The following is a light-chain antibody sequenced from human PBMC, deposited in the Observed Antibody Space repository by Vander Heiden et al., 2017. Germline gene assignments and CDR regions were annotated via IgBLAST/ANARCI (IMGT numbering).Light chain of an antibody. V-gene: IGLV1-51*01. J-gene: IGLJ2*01. Sequence: QSVLTQPPSVSAAPGPKVPISCPGSSSNIGTNSVSWYQQLPGTAPKLLIYDNNKRPSGIPDRFSGSKSGTSATLGITGLQTGDEADYYCGTWDSSLSAVVFGGGTKLTVL. CDR2: DNN. CDR1: SSNIGTNS. CDR3: GTWDSSLSAVV.